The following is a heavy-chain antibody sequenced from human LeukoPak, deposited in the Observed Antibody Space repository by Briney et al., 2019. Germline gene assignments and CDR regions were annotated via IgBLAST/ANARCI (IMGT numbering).Heavy chain of an antibody. V-gene: IGHV4-61*02. D-gene: IGHD3-3*01. Sequence: SETLSLTCTVSGGSISSGSYYWSWIRQPAGKGLEWIGRIYTSGSTNYNPSLKSQVTISVDTSKNQFSLKLSSVTAADTAVYYCARRRPYDFWSGQDPANHYYMDVWGKGTTVTVSS. J-gene: IGHJ6*03. CDR2: IYTSGST. CDR1: GGSISSGSYY. CDR3: ARRRPYDFWSGQDPANHYYMDV.